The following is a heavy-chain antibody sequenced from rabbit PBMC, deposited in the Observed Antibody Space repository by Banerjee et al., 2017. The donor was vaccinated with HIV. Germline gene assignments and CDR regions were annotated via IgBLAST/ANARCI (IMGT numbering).Heavy chain of an antibody. J-gene: IGHJ4*01. CDR3: ARDGVGYTVALEL. V-gene: IGHV1S40*01. CDR2: IYAGSSGAP. CDR1: GFSFSSSYY. Sequence: QQLVESGGDLVKPGASLTLTCTASGFSFSSSYYMCWVRQAPGKGLEWIGCIYAGSSGAPYDASWAIGRFTISTTSSTAVTLQMTSLTAADTATCFGARDGVGYTVALELRGPGTLVTVS. D-gene: IGHD3-3*01.